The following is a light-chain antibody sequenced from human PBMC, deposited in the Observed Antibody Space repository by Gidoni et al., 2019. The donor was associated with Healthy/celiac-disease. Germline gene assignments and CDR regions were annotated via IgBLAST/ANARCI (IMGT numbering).Light chain of an antibody. V-gene: IGKV1-5*03. CDR2: KAS. CDR1: QSISSW. CDR3: QQYNSYSPVT. J-gene: IGKJ2*01. Sequence: DIQMTHSPSTLSASVGDRVTITCRASQSISSWLAWYQQKPGKAPKLLIYKASSLESGVPSRFSGSGSGTEFTLTISSLQPDDFATYYCQQYNSYSPVTFGQXTKLEIK.